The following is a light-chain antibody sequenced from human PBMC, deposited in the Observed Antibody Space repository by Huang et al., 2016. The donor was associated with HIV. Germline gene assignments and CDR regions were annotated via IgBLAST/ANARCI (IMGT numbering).Light chain of an antibody. Sequence: DVVMTQSPLFLPVTLGHPASISCRSSQSLVHSDGNTYLTWFQHRPGQSPRRLIYKVSNRVSGVPDRFSGSGSGTDFTLKISRVEAEDLGVYYCMQGTHWPPYTFGQGTKLEIK. J-gene: IGKJ2*01. CDR3: MQGTHWPPYT. CDR2: KVS. V-gene: IGKV2-30*02. CDR1: QSLVHSDGNTY.